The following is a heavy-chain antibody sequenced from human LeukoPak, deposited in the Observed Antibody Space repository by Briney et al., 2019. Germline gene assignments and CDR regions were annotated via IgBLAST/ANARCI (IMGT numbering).Heavy chain of an antibody. V-gene: IGHV1-18*01. Sequence: ASVKVSCKASGYTFTNYGITWVRQAPGQGLEWMGWISAYNGNTNYAQKLQGRVTMTTDTSTSTAYVELRSLRSDDTAVYYCARGGTNCSGGSCPLNWFDPWGQGTLVTVSS. CDR2: ISAYNGNT. CDR3: ARGGTNCSGGSCPLNWFDP. D-gene: IGHD2-15*01. CDR1: GYTFTNYG. J-gene: IGHJ5*02.